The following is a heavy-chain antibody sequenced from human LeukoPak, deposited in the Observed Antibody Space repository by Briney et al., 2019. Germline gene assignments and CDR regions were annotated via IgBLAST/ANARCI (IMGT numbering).Heavy chain of an antibody. D-gene: IGHD6-13*01. CDR3: SAGYSSSWYYFDY. CDR1: GFTVSSNY. J-gene: IGHJ4*02. V-gene: IGHV3-66*01. Sequence: GGSLRLSCAASGFTVSSNYMSWVRQAPGKGLEWVSVIYSGGSTNYADSVKGRFTISRDNSKNTLYLQMNSLRAKDTAVYYCSAGYSSSWYYFDYWGQGTLVTVSS. CDR2: IYSGGST.